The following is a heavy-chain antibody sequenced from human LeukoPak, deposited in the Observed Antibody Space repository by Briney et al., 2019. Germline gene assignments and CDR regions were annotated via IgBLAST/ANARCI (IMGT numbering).Heavy chain of an antibody. J-gene: IGHJ4*02. CDR3: ATSQIDIVVVVAATPFDY. CDR1: GYTLTEVS. CDR2: FDPEDGET. V-gene: IGHV1-24*01. Sequence: ASVKVSCKVSGYTLTEVSMHWVRQAPGKGLEWMGGFDPEDGETIYAQKFQGRVTMTEDTSTDTAYMELSSLRSEDTAVYYCATSQIDIVVVVAATPFDYWGQGTLVTVSS. D-gene: IGHD2-15*01.